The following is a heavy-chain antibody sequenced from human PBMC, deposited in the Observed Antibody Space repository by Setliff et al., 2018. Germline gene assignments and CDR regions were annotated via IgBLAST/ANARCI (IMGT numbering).Heavy chain of an antibody. Sequence: KTSETLSLTCTVSGGSISSYYWSWIQQPAGKGLEWIGHIYIGGSANYNPSLKSRVTMSIDTSKNQFSLKLNSVTAADMAVYYCAREQWLDPPGYYYMDVWAKGTTVTVSS. J-gene: IGHJ6*03. CDR2: IYIGGSA. CDR3: AREQWLDPPGYYYMDV. V-gene: IGHV4-4*07. CDR1: GGSISSYY. D-gene: IGHD6-19*01.